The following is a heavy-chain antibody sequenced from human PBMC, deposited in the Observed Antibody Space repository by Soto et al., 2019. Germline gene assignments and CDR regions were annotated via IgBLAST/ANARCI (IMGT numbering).Heavy chain of an antibody. V-gene: IGHV3-33*01. D-gene: IGHD6-19*01. CDR2: MWYDGSNK. CDR1: GFTFSSYG. Sequence: GGFLRLSCAASGFTFSSYGMHWVRQAPGKGLEWVAFMWYDGSNKYYADSVKGRFTISRDNSKNTMYLQMNSLRAEDTAVYYCAREGGSGPDYWGQGTLVTVSS. J-gene: IGHJ4*02. CDR3: AREGGSGPDY.